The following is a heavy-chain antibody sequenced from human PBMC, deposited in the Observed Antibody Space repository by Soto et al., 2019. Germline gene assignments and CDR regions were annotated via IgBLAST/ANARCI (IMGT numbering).Heavy chain of an antibody. V-gene: IGHV4-59*01. CDR3: ARGGYSYGRYYGMDV. Sequence: KPSETLSLTCSVSGPSINSYYWSWIRQPPEKGLEWIGYIHNSGSTNYNPSLKSRVTMSLDASKNQFCLKLTSLTAADTAVYYCARGGYSYGRYYGMDVWGQGTTVTVSS. D-gene: IGHD5-18*01. J-gene: IGHJ6*02. CDR1: GPSINSYY. CDR2: IHNSGST.